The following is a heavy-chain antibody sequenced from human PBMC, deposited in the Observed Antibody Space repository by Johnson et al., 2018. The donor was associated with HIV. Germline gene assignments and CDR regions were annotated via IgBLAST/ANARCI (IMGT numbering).Heavy chain of an antibody. D-gene: IGHD6-13*01. CDR2: IRSKPYGGTT. Sequence: VQLVESGGDLVQPGRSVRLSCIGSGFTFGDYAMNWVRQAPGKGLEWVGFIRSKPYGGTTEYAASVKGRFTISRDNSKNTLYLKMNSLRAEDTDVYYCAKGSGQSSSWYDAFDIWGQGTMVTVSS. V-gene: IGHV3-49*04. CDR3: AKGSGQSSSWYDAFDI. J-gene: IGHJ3*02. CDR1: GFTFGDYA.